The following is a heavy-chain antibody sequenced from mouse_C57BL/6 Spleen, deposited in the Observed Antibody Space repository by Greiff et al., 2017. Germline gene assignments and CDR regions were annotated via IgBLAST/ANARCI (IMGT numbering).Heavy chain of an antibody. V-gene: IGHV1-9*01. CDR3: ARGGTWFAY. Sequence: QVQLQQSGAELMKPGASVKLSCKATGYTFTGYWIEWVKQRPGHGLEWIGEILPGSGGTNYNEKFKSKATLTVDKSSSTAYMQLSSLTSEDSAVYYCARGGTWFAYWGQGTLVTVSA. CDR2: ILPGSGGT. J-gene: IGHJ3*01. CDR1: GYTFTGYW.